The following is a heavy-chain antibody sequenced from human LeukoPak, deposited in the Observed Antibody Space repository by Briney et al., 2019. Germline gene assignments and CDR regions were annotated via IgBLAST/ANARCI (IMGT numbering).Heavy chain of an antibody. J-gene: IGHJ4*02. Sequence: PSETLSLSCAVSGGSFSGYYWSWVRQPPGKGLEWVGKINHSGSTNYNPYPKCRVTISVDTSKNQFSLKLSSVTAADTAVYYCARGPIWDYWGQGTLVTVSS. D-gene: IGHD2-21*01. CDR2: INHSGST. CDR1: GGSFSGYY. V-gene: IGHV4-34*01. CDR3: ARGPIWDY.